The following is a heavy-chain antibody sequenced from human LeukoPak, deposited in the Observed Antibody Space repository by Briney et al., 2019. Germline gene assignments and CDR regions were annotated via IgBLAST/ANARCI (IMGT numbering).Heavy chain of an antibody. J-gene: IGHJ4*02. CDR3: AREVSSTAIINY. D-gene: IGHD5-18*01. Sequence: ETLSLTCTVSGGSISSSSYYWGWIRQPPGKGLAWIGSIYYSGSTYYNPSLKSRVTISVDTSKNQFSLKLSSVTAADTAVYYCAREVSSTAIINYWGQGTLVTVSS. V-gene: IGHV4-39*02. CDR2: IYYSGST. CDR1: GGSISSSSYY.